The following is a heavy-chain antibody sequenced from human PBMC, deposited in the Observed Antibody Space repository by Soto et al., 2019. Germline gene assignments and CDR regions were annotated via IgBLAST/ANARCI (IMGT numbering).Heavy chain of an antibody. V-gene: IGHV1-69*13. Sequence: SVKVSCKASGGTFSSYAISWVRQAPGQGLEWMGGIIPIFGTANYAQKFQGRVTITADESTSTAYMELSSLRSEDTAVYYCARVRGLGDGGVLASDIVLMVYANYGMDVWGQGTTVTVSS. CDR1: GGTFSSYA. D-gene: IGHD2-8*01. J-gene: IGHJ6*02. CDR2: IIPIFGTA. CDR3: ARVRGLGDGGVLASDIVLMVYANYGMDV.